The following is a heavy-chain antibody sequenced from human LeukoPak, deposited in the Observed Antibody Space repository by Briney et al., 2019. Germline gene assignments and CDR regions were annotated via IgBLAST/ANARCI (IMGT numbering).Heavy chain of an antibody. CDR2: IYHSGST. CDR1: GSSISSGGYS. CDR3: ARCYGDYPDY. D-gene: IGHD4-17*01. Sequence: PSETLSLTCAVSGSSISSGGYSWSWIRQPPGKGLEWIGYIYHSGSTYYNPSLKSRVTISVDRSKNQFSLKLSSVTAADTAVYYCARCYGDYPDYWGQGTLVTVSS. V-gene: IGHV4-30-2*01. J-gene: IGHJ4*02.